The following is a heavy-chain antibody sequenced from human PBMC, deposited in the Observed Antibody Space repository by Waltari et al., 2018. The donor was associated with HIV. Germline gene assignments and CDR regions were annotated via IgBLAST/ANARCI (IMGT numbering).Heavy chain of an antibody. D-gene: IGHD2-2*03. CDR3: ARGRGGFCSHTPCWGVHRYHYGLDV. CDR1: NGSLTGDY. V-gene: IGHV4-34*01. CDR2: IDHSGNR. Sequence: QVQLRQWGAGLLKPSETLSLTCAVYNGSLTGDYWTWIRQPPGKRLEYIGEIDHSGNRRNNGSLERRVSISIDQSKRQVSLKLSCVAAADTAVYYCARGRGGFCSHTPCWGVHRYHYGLDVWGQGTTVIVSS. J-gene: IGHJ6*02.